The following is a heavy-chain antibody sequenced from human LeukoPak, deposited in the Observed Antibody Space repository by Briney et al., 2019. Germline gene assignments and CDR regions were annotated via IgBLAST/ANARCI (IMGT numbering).Heavy chain of an antibody. CDR1: GYTFTSYY. CDR2: INPSGGST. CDR3: ASQGSYKRDYFDY. J-gene: IGHJ4*01. D-gene: IGHD3-10*01. V-gene: IGHV1-46*01. Sequence: GASVKVSCKASGYTFTSYYMHWVRQAPGQGLEWMGIINPSGGSTSYAQKFQGRVTMTRDTSTSTDYMALSSLRSEDTAVYYCASQGSYKRDYFDYWGHGTLVTVSS.